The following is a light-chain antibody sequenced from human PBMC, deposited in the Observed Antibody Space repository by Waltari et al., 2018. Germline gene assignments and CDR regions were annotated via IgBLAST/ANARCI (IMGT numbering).Light chain of an antibody. Sequence: QSVLTQPPSASGTPGHRVTISCSGSSSNIGSNTVNWYQQLPGPAPKLLIYSNNQRPSGVPDRFSGSKSGTSASLAISGLQSEDEAEYFCASWDDSLNGVVFGGGTKLTVL. J-gene: IGLJ2*01. CDR2: SNN. CDR3: ASWDDSLNGVV. CDR1: SSNIGSNT. V-gene: IGLV1-44*01.